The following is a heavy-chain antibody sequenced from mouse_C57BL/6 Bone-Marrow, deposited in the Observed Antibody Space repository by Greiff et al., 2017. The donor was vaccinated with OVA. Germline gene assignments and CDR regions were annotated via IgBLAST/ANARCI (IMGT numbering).Heavy chain of an antibody. Sequence: EVQLQQSGPELVKPGASVKISCKASGYTFTDYYMNWVKQSHGKSLEWIGDINPNNGGTSYNQKFKGKATLTVDKSSSTAYMELRSLTSEDSAVYYCAREEDYGNPWFAYWGQGTLVTVSA. V-gene: IGHV1-26*01. CDR2: INPNNGGT. D-gene: IGHD2-1*01. J-gene: IGHJ3*01. CDR3: AREEDYGNPWFAY. CDR1: GYTFTDYY.